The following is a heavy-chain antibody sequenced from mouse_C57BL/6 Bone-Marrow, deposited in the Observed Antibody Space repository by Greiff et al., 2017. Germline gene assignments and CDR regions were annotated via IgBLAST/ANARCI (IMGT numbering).Heavy chain of an antibody. J-gene: IGHJ3*01. CDR1: GYTFTSYW. V-gene: IGHV1-52*01. CDR2: IDPSDSET. D-gene: IGHD2-3*01. CDR3: ARRYDGYYRAWFAY. Sequence: QVQLQQPGAELVRPGSSVKLSCKASGYTFTSYWMHWVKQRPIQGLEWIGNIDPSDSETHYNQKFKDKATLTVDKSSSTAYMQLSSLTSEDSAVYYCARRYDGYYRAWFAYCGQGTLVTVSA.